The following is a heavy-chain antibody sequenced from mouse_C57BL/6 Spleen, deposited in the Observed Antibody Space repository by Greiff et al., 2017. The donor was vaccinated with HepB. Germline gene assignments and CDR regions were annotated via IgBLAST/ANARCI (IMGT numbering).Heavy chain of an antibody. CDR2: IDPETGGT. Sequence: VKLMESGAELVRPGASVTLSCKASGYTFTDYEMHWVKQTPVHGLEWIGAIDPETGGTAYNQKFKGKAILTADKSSSTAYMELRSLTSEDSAVYYCTYGNAAYWGQGTLVTVSA. CDR3: TYGNAAY. J-gene: IGHJ3*01. CDR1: GYTFTDYE. V-gene: IGHV1-15*01. D-gene: IGHD2-10*02.